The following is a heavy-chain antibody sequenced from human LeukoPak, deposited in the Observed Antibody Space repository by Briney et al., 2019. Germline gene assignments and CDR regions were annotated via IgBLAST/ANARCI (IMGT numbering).Heavy chain of an antibody. CDR1: GFTFSSFD. Sequence: GGSLRLSCAPSGFTFSSFDMHWVRQRPDKGLEWVAFIKFDGSQKYYADSVRGRFTVSRYNSRNMLYLQLDSLRDDHTAVYYCARRLHDSGSYSADYWGQGTLVTVSS. CDR3: ARRLHDSGSYSADY. J-gene: IGHJ4*02. D-gene: IGHD3-10*01. CDR2: IKFDGSQK. V-gene: IGHV3-30*02.